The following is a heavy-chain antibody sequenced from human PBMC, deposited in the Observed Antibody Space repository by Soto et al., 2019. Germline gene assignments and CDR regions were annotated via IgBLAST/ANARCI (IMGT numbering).Heavy chain of an antibody. CDR3: TRDELGAAKHFAF. D-gene: IGHD1-26*01. CDR2: MNAGNGAR. CDR1: GYTFTNYV. V-gene: IGHV1-3*01. Sequence: ASVKVSCKASGYTFTNYVIHWVRQAPGQRLEWVGWMNAGNGARRYSQKFQGRVSFSRDTSASTAFMELGSLTSEDTAVYYCTRDELGAAKHFAFWGQGTLVTVSS. J-gene: IGHJ4*02.